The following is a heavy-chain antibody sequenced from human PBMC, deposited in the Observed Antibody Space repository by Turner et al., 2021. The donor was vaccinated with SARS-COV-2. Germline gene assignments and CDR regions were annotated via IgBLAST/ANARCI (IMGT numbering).Heavy chain of an antibody. D-gene: IGHD6-19*01. CDR1: GYTLTELS. Sequence: QVLLVQSGAEVKKPGASVKFSCKVSGYTLTELSMHWVRKAPGKGLEWMGGFDPEDGETNDAQKFQGRVTMTEDTTKDTAYMEQRSLRYEDTAVNYCATGVAVAGTPSKYYYYYGMDVWGQGTTVTVSS. J-gene: IGHJ6*02. V-gene: IGHV1-24*01. CDR2: FDPEDGET. CDR3: ATGVAVAGTPSKYYYYYGMDV.